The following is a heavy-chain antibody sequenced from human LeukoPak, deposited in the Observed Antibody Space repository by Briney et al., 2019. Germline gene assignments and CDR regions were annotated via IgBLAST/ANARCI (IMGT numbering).Heavy chain of an antibody. D-gene: IGHD4-17*01. Sequence: GGSLRLSCAASGFTFRSYWMSWVRQAPGKGLEWVANINQDGSEKNYVDSVKGRFTIFRDNPKNSLYLEMDSLRVEDTAVHYCAREYGYGDPGIDYWGQGALVTVSS. J-gene: IGHJ4*02. V-gene: IGHV3-7*01. CDR1: GFTFRSYW. CDR2: INQDGSEK. CDR3: AREYGYGDPGIDY.